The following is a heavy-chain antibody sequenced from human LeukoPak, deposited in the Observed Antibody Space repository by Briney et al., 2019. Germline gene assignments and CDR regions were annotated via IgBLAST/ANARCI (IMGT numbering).Heavy chain of an antibody. CDR1: GYSFTSYW. V-gene: IGHV5-51*01. J-gene: IGHJ4*02. CDR2: IYPGDSDT. D-gene: IGHD4-17*01. CDR3: ARHAVTTRFNYFDY. Sequence: GESLQISCKGSGYSFTSYWIGWVRQMPGKGLEWMGIIYPGDSDTRYSPPFQGQVTISADKSISTAYLQWSSLKASDTAMYYCARHAVTTRFNYFDYWGQGTLVTVSS.